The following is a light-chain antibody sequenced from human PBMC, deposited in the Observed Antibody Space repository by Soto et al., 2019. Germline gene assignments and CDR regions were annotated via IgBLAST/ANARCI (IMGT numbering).Light chain of an antibody. V-gene: IGKV3-15*01. CDR2: DAS. Sequence: EIVMTQSPGTLSVSPGERATLSCRASQSVRSKLAWYQQKPGQAPRLLIYDASTRATGIPARFSGSGSGTELTLTISSLQSEDVAVYYCQQYNNWPPITFGQGTRLEIK. CDR3: QQYNNWPPIT. CDR1: QSVRSK. J-gene: IGKJ5*01.